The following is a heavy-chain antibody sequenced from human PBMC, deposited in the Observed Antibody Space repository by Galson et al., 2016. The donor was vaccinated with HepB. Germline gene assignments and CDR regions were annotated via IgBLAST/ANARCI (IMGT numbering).Heavy chain of an antibody. CDR3: ARGIMAAHWGMDV. J-gene: IGHJ6*02. D-gene: IGHD3-16*01. V-gene: IGHV3-48*04. CDR2: ISFSGSTV. Sequence: SLRLSCAASGFTFSTYALIWVRQAPVKGLEWVSYISFSGSTVQYADSVKGRFTISRDNAKSSLFLQMNYLTAEDTGVYYCARGIMAAHWGMDVWGQGTTVIVSS. CDR1: GFTFSTYA.